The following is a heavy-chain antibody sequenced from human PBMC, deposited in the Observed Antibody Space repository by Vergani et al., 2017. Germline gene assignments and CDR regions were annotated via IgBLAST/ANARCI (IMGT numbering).Heavy chain of an antibody. J-gene: IGHJ4*02. CDR1: GFTFSDYY. CDR2: ISSSSSYT. V-gene: IGHV3-11*06. D-gene: IGHD3-16*01. Sequence: QVQLVESGGGLVKPGGSLRLSCAASGFTFSDYYMSWIRQAPGKGLEWVSYISSSSSYTNYADSVKGRFTISRDNAKNSLYLLMNSLRAEDTAVYYCARGGRYGRTNDYWGQGTLVTVSS. CDR3: ARGGRYGRTNDY.